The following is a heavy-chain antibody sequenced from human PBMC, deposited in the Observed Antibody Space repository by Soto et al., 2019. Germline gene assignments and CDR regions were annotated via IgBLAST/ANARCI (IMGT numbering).Heavy chain of an antibody. Sequence: SVKVSCKASGGTFSSYARSWVRQAPGQGLEWMGGIIPIFGTANYAQKFQGRVTITADKSTSTAYLELSILRFEDTAGYYCARSYYYDSSGPYPDYWGQGTLVTVSS. CDR3: ARSYYYDSSGPYPDY. CDR2: IIPIFGTA. V-gene: IGHV1-69*06. CDR1: GGTFSSYA. D-gene: IGHD3-22*01. J-gene: IGHJ4*02.